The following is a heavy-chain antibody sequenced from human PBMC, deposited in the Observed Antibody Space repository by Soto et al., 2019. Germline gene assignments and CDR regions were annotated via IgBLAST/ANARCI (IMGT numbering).Heavy chain of an antibody. CDR3: AKGMAAAGTGYYGMDV. J-gene: IGHJ6*02. Sequence: EVQLVESGGGLVQPGRSLRLSCAASGFTFDDYAMHWVRQAPGKGLEWVSGISWNSGSIGYADSVKGRFTISRDNAKNSLYLQMNSLRAEDTGLCYWAKGMAAAGTGYYGMDVWGQGTTVTVSS. V-gene: IGHV3-9*01. CDR1: GFTFDDYA. CDR2: ISWNSGSI. D-gene: IGHD6-13*01.